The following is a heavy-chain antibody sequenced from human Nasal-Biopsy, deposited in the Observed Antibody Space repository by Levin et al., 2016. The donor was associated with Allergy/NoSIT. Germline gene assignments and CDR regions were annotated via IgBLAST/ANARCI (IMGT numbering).Heavy chain of an antibody. CDR3: ARYGPPSGMDV. V-gene: IGHV3-11*01. Sequence: GESLKISCAASGFPFSDYYMTWIRQAPGKGLECVSYISSGGHTIYYADSVKGRFTVSRDNAKNSLYLQMNSLRAEDTAVYYCARYGPPSGMDVWGQGTTVTVSS. D-gene: IGHD3-10*01. CDR1: GFPFSDYY. CDR2: ISSGGHTI. J-gene: IGHJ6*02.